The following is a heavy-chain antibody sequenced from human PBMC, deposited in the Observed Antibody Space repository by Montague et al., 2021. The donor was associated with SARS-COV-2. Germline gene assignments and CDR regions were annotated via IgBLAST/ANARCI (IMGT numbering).Heavy chain of an antibody. CDR3: ARTSKLRESTTGNYYYHAMDV. V-gene: IGHV4-39*01. CDR1: GGSISSSSYY. J-gene: IGHJ6*02. D-gene: IGHD3-16*01. Sequence: SETPSLTCTVSGGSISSSSYYWGWIRQPPGKGLEWIGNVYNAGTTYYNPSLKSRVAISVDTSKNQFSLNMASVTAADTAVYYCARTSKLRESTTGNYYYHAMDVWGQGTTVTVSS. CDR2: VYNAGTT.